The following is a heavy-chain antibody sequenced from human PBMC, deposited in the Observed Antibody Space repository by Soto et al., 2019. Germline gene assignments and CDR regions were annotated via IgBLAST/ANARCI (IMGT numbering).Heavy chain of an antibody. CDR1: RFNFSAAW. V-gene: IGHV3-15*07. CDR3: ATDPYSSGTT. CDR2: IKPKSEGETA. Sequence: EMQLVQSGGGLVKPGGSLRLSCVASRFNFSAAWLNWIRQAPGKGLEWVGRIKPKSEGETADYTAPVRGRFTISRDDSQSPLHLQMDSLKSESTGVYYCATDPYSSGTTGGLGVLVTVSS. D-gene: IGHD6-19*01. J-gene: IGHJ4*02.